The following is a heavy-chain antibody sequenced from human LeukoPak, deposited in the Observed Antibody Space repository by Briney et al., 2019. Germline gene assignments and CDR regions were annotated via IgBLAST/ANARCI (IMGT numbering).Heavy chain of an antibody. D-gene: IGHD5-12*01. J-gene: IGHJ4*02. CDR3: ARSPGYGSRYYFDY. CDR2: IYYSGST. V-gene: IGHV4-59*08. Sequence: PSETLSLTCTVSGGSISSYYWSWIRQLPGKGLEWIGYIYYSGSTNYNPSLKSRVTISVDTSKNQFSLKLYSVTAADTAVYYCARSPGYGSRYYFDYWGQGTLVTVSS. CDR1: GGSISSYY.